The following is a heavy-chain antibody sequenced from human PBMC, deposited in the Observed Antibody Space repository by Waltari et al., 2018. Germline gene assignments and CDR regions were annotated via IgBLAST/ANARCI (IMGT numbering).Heavy chain of an antibody. CDR3: TRWDS. CDR2: INHSGST. V-gene: IGHV4-34*01. Sequence: QVQLQQWGAGRLKPSETLSLTCAVYGGSFSNSHWTWIRQPPGKGLEWIGEINHSGSTNYNPSLKSRVTISIDTSNNQFSLRLSSVSAAYTAVYYCTRWDSWGQGTLVTVSS. J-gene: IGHJ4*02. CDR1: GGSFSNSH.